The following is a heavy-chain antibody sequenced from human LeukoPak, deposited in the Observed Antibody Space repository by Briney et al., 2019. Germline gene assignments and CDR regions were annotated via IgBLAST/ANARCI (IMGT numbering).Heavy chain of an antibody. D-gene: IGHD4-17*01. CDR3: ARQPKDYGDYYYYYYYMDV. V-gene: IGHV4-39*01. Sequence: SETLSLTCTVSGGSISSSSYYWGWIRQPPGKGLEWIGSIYYSGSTYYNPSLKSRVTISVDTSKNQFSLKLSSVTAADTAVYYCARQPKDYGDYYYYYYYMDVWGKGTTVTISS. CDR2: IYYSGST. J-gene: IGHJ6*03. CDR1: GGSISSSSYY.